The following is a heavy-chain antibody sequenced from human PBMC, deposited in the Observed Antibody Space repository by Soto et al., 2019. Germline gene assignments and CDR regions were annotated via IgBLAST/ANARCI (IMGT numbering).Heavy chain of an antibody. V-gene: IGHV1-3*01. D-gene: IGHD2-21*02. Sequence: GASVKVSCKASGYTFTSYAMHCVRQAPGQRLEWMGWINAGNGNTKYSQKFQGRVTITRDTSASTAYMELSSLRSEDTAVYYCARVPVVTAINNWFDPWGQGTLVTVSS. J-gene: IGHJ5*02. CDR1: GYTFTSYA. CDR3: ARVPVVTAINNWFDP. CDR2: INAGNGNT.